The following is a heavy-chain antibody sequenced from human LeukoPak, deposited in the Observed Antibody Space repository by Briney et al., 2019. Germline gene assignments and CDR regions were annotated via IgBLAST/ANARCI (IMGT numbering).Heavy chain of an antibody. D-gene: IGHD3-3*01. CDR3: ARDYITIFGVVITGVIGY. J-gene: IGHJ4*02. CDR1: GYTFTGYY. CDR2: INTNSGGA. V-gene: IGHV1-2*02. Sequence: GGSVKVSCKASGYTFTGYYMHCVRQAPGRGLEWMGWINTNSGGANYAQKFQGRVTMTRDTSISTAYMELRRLRSDDTAVYYCARDYITIFGVVITGVIGYWGQGTLVTVSS.